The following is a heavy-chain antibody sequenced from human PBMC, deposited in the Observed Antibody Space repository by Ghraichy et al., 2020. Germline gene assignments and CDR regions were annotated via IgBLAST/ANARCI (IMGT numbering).Heavy chain of an antibody. V-gene: IGHV4-34*01. CDR1: GGSFSGYY. D-gene: IGHD4-17*01. CDR2: INHSGST. CDR3: ARGSGDYYFDY. Sequence: SETLSLTCAVYGGSFSGYYWSWIRQPPGKGLEWIGEINHSGSTNYNPSLKSRVTISVDTSKNQFSLKLSSVTAPDTAVYYCARGSGDYYFDYWGQGTLVTVSS. J-gene: IGHJ4*02.